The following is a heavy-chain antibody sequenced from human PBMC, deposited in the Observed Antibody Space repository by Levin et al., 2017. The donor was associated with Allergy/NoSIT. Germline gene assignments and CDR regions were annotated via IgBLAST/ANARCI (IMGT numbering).Heavy chain of an antibody. CDR1: GFRFSNYW. V-gene: IGHV3-7*01. CDR3: ARNRGYVTYDY. J-gene: IGHJ4*02. D-gene: IGHD6-13*01. Sequence: GGSLRLSCAASGFRFSNYWMGWVRQAPGKGLEWVACINPDETVKYYVDSVKGRFTISRDNGGNSGYLQMNSLRAEDTAVYYCARNRGYVTYDYWGQGTLVTVSS. CDR2: INPDETVK.